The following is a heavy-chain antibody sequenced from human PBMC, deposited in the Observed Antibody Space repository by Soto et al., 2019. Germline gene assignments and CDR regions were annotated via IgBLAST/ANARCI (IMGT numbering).Heavy chain of an antibody. CDR3: ARGQRFSDWFDP. CDR1: GGTISGYY. V-gene: IGHV4-4*07. CDR2: IYSSGNT. D-gene: IGHD3-3*01. Sequence: SETLSLTCSVSGGTISGYYWTWIRQPAGKGLEWIGRIYSSGNTKYNPSLQSRVTMSLDTSNNQLSLRLTSVTAADTAVYYCARGQRFSDWFDPWGQGTLVTVSS. J-gene: IGHJ5*02.